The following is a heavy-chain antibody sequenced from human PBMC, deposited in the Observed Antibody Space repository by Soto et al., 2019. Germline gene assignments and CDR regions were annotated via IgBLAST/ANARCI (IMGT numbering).Heavy chain of an antibody. CDR2: ISGSSGST. CDR1: GFTFSSYA. CDR3: AKRGRGAVAFDY. V-gene: IGHV3-23*01. Sequence: EVQLLESGGGLVQPGGSLRLSCAASGFTFSSYAMSWVRQAPGKGLEWVSTISGSSGSTYYADSVRGRFTISRDNSKNTLYLQMNGLRDEDTAVYYCAKRGRGAVAFDYWGQGTLVTVSS. J-gene: IGHJ4*02. D-gene: IGHD6-19*01.